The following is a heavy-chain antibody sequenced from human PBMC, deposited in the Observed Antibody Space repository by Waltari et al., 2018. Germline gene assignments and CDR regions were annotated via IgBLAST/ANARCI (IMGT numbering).Heavy chain of an antibody. J-gene: IGHJ3*02. CDR3: AKEGYSYGPI. CDR1: GFTFSSYD. D-gene: IGHD5-18*01. CDR2: IYSGGST. V-gene: IGHV3-23*03. Sequence: EVQLLETGGGLVQPGGSLRLSFAASGFTFSSYDMSWVRQATGKGMEWVSVIYSGGSTYYADSVKGRFTISRDNSKNTLYLQMNSLRAEDTAVYYCAKEGYSYGPIWGQGTMVTVSS.